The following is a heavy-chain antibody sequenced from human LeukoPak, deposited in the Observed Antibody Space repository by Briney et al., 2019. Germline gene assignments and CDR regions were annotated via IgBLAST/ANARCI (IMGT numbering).Heavy chain of an antibody. CDR1: GFTLICCG. CDR2: ISSSSSYI. Sequence: PGGSLRLSCAASGFTLICCGMHWVRQAPGKGLEWVSSISSSSSYIYYADSVKGRFTISRDNAKNSLYLQMNSLRAEDTAVYYCASVPYRHSSSWYGSWGQGTLVTVSS. D-gene: IGHD6-13*01. CDR3: ASVPYRHSSSWYGS. V-gene: IGHV3-21*01. J-gene: IGHJ5*02.